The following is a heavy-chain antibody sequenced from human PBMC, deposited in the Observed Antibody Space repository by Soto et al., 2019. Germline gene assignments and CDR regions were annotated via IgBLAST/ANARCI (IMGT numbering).Heavy chain of an antibody. V-gene: IGHV4-34*01. Sequence: PSETLSLTCAVYGGSFSGYYWSWIRQPPGKGLEWIGEINHSGSTNYNPSLKSRVTISVDTSKNQFSLKLSSVTAADSAVYYCARGKAESRLAFYCTNGVCHWSDNDYYYMDVWGKGTTVTVSS. J-gene: IGHJ6*03. D-gene: IGHD2-8*01. CDR3: ARGKAESRLAFYCTNGVCHWSDNDYYYMDV. CDR1: GGSFSGYY. CDR2: INHSGST.